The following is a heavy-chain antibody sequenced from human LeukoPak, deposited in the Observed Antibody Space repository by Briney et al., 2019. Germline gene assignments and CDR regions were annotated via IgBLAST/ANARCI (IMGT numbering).Heavy chain of an antibody. CDR3: AKCRGPYYDWFQLDY. CDR2: ISWNSGSI. Sequence: GGSLRLSCAASGFTFDDYAMHWVRQAPGKGLEWVSGISWNSGSIGYADSVKGRFTISRDNAKNSLYLQMNSLRAEDTALYYCAKCRGPYYDWFQLDYWGPGTLVTVSS. CDR1: GFTFDDYA. V-gene: IGHV3-9*01. D-gene: IGHD3-9*01. J-gene: IGHJ4*02.